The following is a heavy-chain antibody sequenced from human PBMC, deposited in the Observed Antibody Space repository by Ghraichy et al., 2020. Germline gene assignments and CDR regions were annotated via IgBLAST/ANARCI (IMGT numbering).Heavy chain of an antibody. D-gene: IGHD5-12*01. CDR2: INHSGST. V-gene: IGHV4-34*01. J-gene: IGHJ6*02. Sequence: SQTLSLTCAVYGGSFSGYYWSWIRQPPGKGLEWIGEINHSGSTNYNPSLKSRVTISVDTSKNQFSLKLSSVTAADTAVYYCAGGRIRGYSGYAKYYYYYGMDVWGQGTTVTVSS. CDR3: AGGRIRGYSGYAKYYYYYGMDV. CDR1: GGSFSGYY.